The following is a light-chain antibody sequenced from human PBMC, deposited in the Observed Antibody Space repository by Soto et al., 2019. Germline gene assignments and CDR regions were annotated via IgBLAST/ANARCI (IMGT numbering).Light chain of an antibody. J-gene: IGLJ1*01. CDR3: SSYTSSSTLDV. CDR2: DVS. CDR1: SSDVGGYNY. V-gene: IGLV2-14*03. Sequence: QSALTQPASVSGSPGRPFTISSTGTSSDVGGYNYVSWYQHHPGKAPKLLIYDVSSRPSGVSNRFSGSKSGNTASLTISGLQAEDEADYYCSSYTSSSTLDVFGTGTKVTVL.